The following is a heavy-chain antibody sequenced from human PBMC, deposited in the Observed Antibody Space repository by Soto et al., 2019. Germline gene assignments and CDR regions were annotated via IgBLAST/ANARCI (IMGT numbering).Heavy chain of an antibody. Sequence: PSETLSLTCSVSGGSINSYWWSWIRQPAGKGLEWIGRVYSGGTTDYNPSLNSRATLSVXTXXNXXXLXLXXVTXAXTAVYYCARDIGSYAYGEGYWGQGIQVTVSS. CDR3: ARDIGSYAYGEGY. CDR1: GGSINSYW. CDR2: VYSGGTT. J-gene: IGHJ4*02. V-gene: IGHV4-4*07. D-gene: IGHD3-10*01.